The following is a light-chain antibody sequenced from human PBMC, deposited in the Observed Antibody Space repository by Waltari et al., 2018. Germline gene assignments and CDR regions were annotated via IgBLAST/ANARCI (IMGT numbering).Light chain of an antibody. CDR3: CSYAGSNSWV. CDR1: SSDVGSYNL. V-gene: IGLV2-23*01. CDR2: EGS. J-gene: IGLJ3*02. Sequence: QSALTQTASVSGSPGQSITISCTGTSSDVGSYNLVSWYQQHPGKVPKFMIYEGSERLSGVSNRFSGTKSGNTATLTISGLQAEDEADYYCCSYAGSNSWVFGGGTKLTVV.